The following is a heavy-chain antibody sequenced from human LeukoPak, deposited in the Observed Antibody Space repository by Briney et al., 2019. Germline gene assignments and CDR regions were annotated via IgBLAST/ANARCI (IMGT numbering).Heavy chain of an antibody. V-gene: IGHV4-39*01. Sequence: SETLSLTCTVSGGSISSSSYYWGWIRQPPGKGLEWIGIIYYSGSTYYNLSLKSRVTISVDTSKNQFSLKLSSVTAVDTAVYYCARFVYDSSGWSYYFDYWGQGTLVTVSS. CDR1: GGSISSSSYY. D-gene: IGHD6-19*01. J-gene: IGHJ4*02. CDR3: ARFVYDSSGWSYYFDY. CDR2: IYYSGST.